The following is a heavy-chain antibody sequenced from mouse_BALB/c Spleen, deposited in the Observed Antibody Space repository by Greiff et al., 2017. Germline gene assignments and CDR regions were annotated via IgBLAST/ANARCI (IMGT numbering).Heavy chain of an antibody. CDR2: IWGDGST. J-gene: IGHJ4*01. Sequence: VQLQESGPGLVAPSQSLSITCTVSGFSLTGYGVNWVRQPPGKGLEWLGMIWGDGSTDYNSALKSRLSISKDNSKSQVFLKMNSLQTDDTARYYCARGGFRYAMDYWGQGTSVTVSS. V-gene: IGHV2-6-7*02. CDR1: GFSLTGYG. CDR3: ARGGFRYAMDY.